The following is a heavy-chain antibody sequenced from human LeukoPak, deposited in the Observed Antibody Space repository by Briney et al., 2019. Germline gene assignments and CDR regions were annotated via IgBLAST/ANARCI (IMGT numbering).Heavy chain of an antibody. CDR3: ARGPARQWLVRSPFDY. J-gene: IGHJ4*02. CDR1: GGSFSGYY. D-gene: IGHD6-19*01. Sequence: SETLSLTCAVYGGSFSGYYWSWLRQPPGKGLEWIGEINHSGSTNYNPSLKSRVTISVDTSKNQFSLKLSSVTAADTAVYYCARGPARQWLVRSPFDYWGQGTLVTVSS. CDR2: INHSGST. V-gene: IGHV4-34*01.